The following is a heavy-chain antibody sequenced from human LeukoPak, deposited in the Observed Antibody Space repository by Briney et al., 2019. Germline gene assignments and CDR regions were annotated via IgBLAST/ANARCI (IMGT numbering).Heavy chain of an antibody. CDR1: GDSISSYY. D-gene: IGHD2-2*01. J-gene: IGHJ6*03. CDR3: ARGVRYCSSTSCPYYYYYYMDV. V-gene: IGHV4-4*07. Sequence: SETLSLTCAVSGDSISSYYWSSIRKPAGKGLGWIGRLYSSGTTSYNPSLKSRVTIAVDKSKRQFSLQLGSVTAADTAVYYCARGVRYCSSTSCPYYYYYYMDVWGKGTTVTVSS. CDR2: LYSSGTT.